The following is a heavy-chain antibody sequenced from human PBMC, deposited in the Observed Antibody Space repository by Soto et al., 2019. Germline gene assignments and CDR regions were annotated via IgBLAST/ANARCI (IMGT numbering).Heavy chain of an antibody. J-gene: IGHJ4*02. CDR2: ISYDGSNK. CDR3: AKDRGIAAAEAGSLIY. D-gene: IGHD6-13*01. CDR1: GFTFSSYG. V-gene: IGHV3-30*18. Sequence: QVQLVESGGGVVQPGRSLRLSCAASGFTFSSYGMHWVRQAPGKGLEWVAVISYDGSNKYYADSVKGRFTISRDNSKNTLYLQMNSLRAEDTAVYYYAKDRGIAAAEAGSLIYWGQGTLVTVSS.